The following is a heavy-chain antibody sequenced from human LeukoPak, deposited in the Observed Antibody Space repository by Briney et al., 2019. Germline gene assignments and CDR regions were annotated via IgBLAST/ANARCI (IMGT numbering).Heavy chain of an antibody. J-gene: IGHJ4*02. D-gene: IGHD1-26*01. CDR3: ATDRLVMGATPILFDY. CDR1: GFTFSSYA. Sequence: PGGSLRLSCAASGFTFSSYAMSWVRQAPGKGLEWVSAISGSGGSTYYADSVKGRFTISRDNSKNTLYLQMNSLRAEHTAVYYCATDRLVMGATPILFDYWGEGTLVTVSS. CDR2: ISGSGGST. V-gene: IGHV3-23*01.